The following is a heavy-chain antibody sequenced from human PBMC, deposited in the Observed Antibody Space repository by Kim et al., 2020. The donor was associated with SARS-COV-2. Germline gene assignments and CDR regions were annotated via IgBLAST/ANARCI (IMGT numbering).Heavy chain of an antibody. CDR3: ARVGGYSYGYTGNFDY. Sequence: SVKVSCKASGDTFSSFSSYAISWVRQAPGQGLEWMGRIIPILGIANYAQKFQGRVTITADKSTSTAYMELSSLRSEDTAVYYCARVGGYSYGYTGNFDYWGQGTLVTVSS. CDR1: GDTFSSFSSYA. CDR2: IIPILGIA. J-gene: IGHJ4*02. D-gene: IGHD5-18*01. V-gene: IGHV1-69*04.